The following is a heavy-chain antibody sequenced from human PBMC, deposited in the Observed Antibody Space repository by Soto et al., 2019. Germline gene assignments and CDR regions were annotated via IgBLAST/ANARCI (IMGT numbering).Heavy chain of an antibody. J-gene: IGHJ6*03. Sequence: PSETLSLTCTVSGGSITSYDLSWIRQPPGKGPEWIGYVYHSGNTNYNPSLKSRVTISADTSRNQLSLKLSSVTAADTAVYYCASGPGFTSYYYMDVWGKGTTVTVSS. D-gene: IGHD3-10*01. CDR3: ASGPGFTSYYYMDV. CDR2: VYHSGNT. V-gene: IGHV4-59*08. CDR1: GGSITSYD.